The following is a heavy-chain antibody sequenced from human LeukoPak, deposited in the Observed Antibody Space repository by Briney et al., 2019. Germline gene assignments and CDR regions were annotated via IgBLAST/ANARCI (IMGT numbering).Heavy chain of an antibody. V-gene: IGHV3-21*06. CDR2: ISGGSSHR. D-gene: IGHD6-25*01. CDR3: GRAFPPLRTSAAGDF. J-gene: IGHJ4*02. CDR1: GFSFSDYD. Sequence: GGSLTPSCTASGFSFSDYDMNWVRQAPGKGLEWVSSISGGSSHRYFAESAKGRFTISRDNAKNSLYLQMNSLRAEDTAIYYCGRAFPPLRTSAAGDFWGQGTLVTVSS.